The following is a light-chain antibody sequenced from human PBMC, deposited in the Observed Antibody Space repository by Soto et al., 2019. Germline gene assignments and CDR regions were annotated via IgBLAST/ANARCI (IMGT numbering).Light chain of an antibody. CDR3: QQYDICPPYT. V-gene: IGKV3-15*01. CDR2: DAS. CDR1: QNIRSS. J-gene: IGKJ2*01. Sequence: EVVMTQSPASLSASPGERVTLSCRASQNIRSSLARYQQRPGQAPRLLIYDASTRATGIPPRFSGGGSGTEFTVTISSLQSEDFAIYYRQQYDICPPYTSGQGTKVDI.